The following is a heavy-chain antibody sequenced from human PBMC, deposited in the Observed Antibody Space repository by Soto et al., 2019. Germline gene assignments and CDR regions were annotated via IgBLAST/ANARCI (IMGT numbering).Heavy chain of an antibody. D-gene: IGHD2-15*01. CDR3: AREGVEDIVVLVAANPFDY. CDR2: ISSSSSTI. V-gene: IGHV3-48*01. J-gene: IGHJ4*02. Sequence: EVQLVESGGGLVQPGGSLRLSCAASGFTFSSYSMNWVRQAPGKGLEWVSYISSSSSTIYYADSVKGRFTISRVNPQDSLYLQMNRRRAEDTAMYYCAREGVEDIVVLVAANPFDYLGQGTLVTVSS. CDR1: GFTFSSYS.